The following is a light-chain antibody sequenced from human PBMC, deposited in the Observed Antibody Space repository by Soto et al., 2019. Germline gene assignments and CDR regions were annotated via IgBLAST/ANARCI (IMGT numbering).Light chain of an antibody. CDR1: QDINKN. CDR3: QQYESLPLT. CDR2: DAS. J-gene: IGKJ5*01. Sequence: DTQMTQSPSSLSASVGDRVTITCQASQDINKNLIWYQQKPGKAPKLLIYDASDLETGVPSRFSGSGSGTGFTFTISSLQPEDFATYYCQQYESLPLTFGQGTQLEIK. V-gene: IGKV1-33*01.